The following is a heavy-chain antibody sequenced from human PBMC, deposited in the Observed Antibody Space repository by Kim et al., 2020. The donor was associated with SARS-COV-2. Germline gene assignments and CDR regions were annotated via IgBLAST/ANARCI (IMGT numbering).Heavy chain of an antibody. Sequence: SLKSRVTISGDTSKNQFSLKLSSVTAADTAVYYCARDLTPLIADGNWFDPWGQGTLVTVSS. CDR3: ARDLTPLIADGNWFDP. V-gene: IGHV4-30-2*05. J-gene: IGHJ5*02. D-gene: IGHD6-13*01.